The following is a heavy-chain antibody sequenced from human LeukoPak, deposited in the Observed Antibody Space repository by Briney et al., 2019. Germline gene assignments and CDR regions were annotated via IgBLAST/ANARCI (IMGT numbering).Heavy chain of an antibody. CDR1: GGTFSTYA. Sequence: GASVTVSCTASGGTFSTYAISWVRQAPGQGREWMGRIIPILGIANYAQKFQGRVTITADKSTSTAYMELSSLRSEDTAVYYCARGGSGSYYYFDYWGQGTLVTVSS. CDR3: ARGGSGSYYYFDY. V-gene: IGHV1-69*04. CDR2: IIPILGIA. J-gene: IGHJ4*02. D-gene: IGHD1-26*01.